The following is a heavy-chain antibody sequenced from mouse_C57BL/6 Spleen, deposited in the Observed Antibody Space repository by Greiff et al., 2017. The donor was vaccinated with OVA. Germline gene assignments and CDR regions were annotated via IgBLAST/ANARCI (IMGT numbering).Heavy chain of an antibody. CDR2: IDPETGGT. V-gene: IGHV1-15*01. CDR3: TREDSNYAMDY. D-gene: IGHD2-5*01. J-gene: IGHJ4*01. Sequence: VQLVESGAELVRPGASVTLSCKASGYTFTDYEMHWVKQTPVHGLEWIGAIDPETGGTAYNQKFKGKAILTADKSSSTAYMELRSLTSEDSAVYYCTREDSNYAMDYWGQGTSVTVSS. CDR1: GYTFTDYE.